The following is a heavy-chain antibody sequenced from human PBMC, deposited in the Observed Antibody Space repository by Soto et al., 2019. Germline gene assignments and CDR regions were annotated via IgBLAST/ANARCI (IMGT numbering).Heavy chain of an antibody. CDR3: ARDWGSGWHYGMDV. D-gene: IGHD6-19*01. J-gene: IGHJ6*02. CDR2: ISSSSSYI. V-gene: IGHV3-21*01. CDR1: GFTFSSYS. Sequence: EVQLVESGGGLVKPGGSLRLSCAASGFTFSSYSMNWVRQAPGKGLEWVSSISSSSSYIYYADSVKGRFTISRDNAKNALYLQMNGLRAEDTAVYYCARDWGSGWHYGMDVWGQGTTVTVSS.